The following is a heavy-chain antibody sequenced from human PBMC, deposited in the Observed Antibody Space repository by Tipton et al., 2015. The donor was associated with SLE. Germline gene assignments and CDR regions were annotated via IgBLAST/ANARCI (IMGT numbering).Heavy chain of an antibody. D-gene: IGHD3-3*01. CDR2: IYYSGST. Sequence: TLSLTCTVSGGSISSYYWSWIRQPPGKGLEWIGYIYYSGSTNYNPSLKSRVTISVDTSKNQFSLKLSSVTAADTAAYYCARACLIFGVVHPYCYGMDVWGQGTTVTVSS. CDR1: GGSISSYY. J-gene: IGHJ6*02. CDR3: ARACLIFGVVHPYCYGMDV. V-gene: IGHV4-59*01.